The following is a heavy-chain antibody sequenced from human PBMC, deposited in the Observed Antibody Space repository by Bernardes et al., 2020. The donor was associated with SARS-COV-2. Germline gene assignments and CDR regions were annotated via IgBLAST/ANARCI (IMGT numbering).Heavy chain of an antibody. V-gene: IGHV5-51*01. J-gene: IGHJ4*02. CDR2: IWPGDSDV. Sequence: GESLKISCQGSGYSFTNYYIAWVRQMPGKGLEWMGVIWPGDSDVRYSPSFQGQVTISADKSISTAYLQWSSLRAEDTAVYFCARGWPRAFTVTNDYWGQGTLVTVSS. CDR3: ARGWPRAFTVTNDY. D-gene: IGHD4-4*01. CDR1: GYSFTNYY.